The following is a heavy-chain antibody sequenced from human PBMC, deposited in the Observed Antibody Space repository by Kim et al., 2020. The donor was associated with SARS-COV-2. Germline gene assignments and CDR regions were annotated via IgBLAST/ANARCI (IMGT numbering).Heavy chain of an antibody. V-gene: IGHV3-23*01. CDR3: AKDYRSGYSGYDIGD. J-gene: IGHJ4*02. CDR1: GFTFINYA. D-gene: IGHD5-12*01. CDR2: FSSGSGGLT. Sequence: GGSLSLSCAASGFTFINYAMSWVRQAPGMGLEWVSAFSSGSGGLTYYADSVKGRFTISRDNSKNTLYLQMNSLRAEDTAVYYCAKDYRSGYSGYDIGDWGQGTLVTVSS.